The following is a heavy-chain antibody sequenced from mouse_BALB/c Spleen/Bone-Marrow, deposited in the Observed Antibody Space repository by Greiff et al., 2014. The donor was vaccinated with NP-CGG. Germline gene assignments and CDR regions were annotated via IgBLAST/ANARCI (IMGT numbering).Heavy chain of an antibody. Sequence: VQLQQSGPELVKPGASVKISCKASGYTFNDYYINGVKQKPGQGLEWIGWIYPGSGTTKYNENFKGKATLTVDTSSSTAYIQLSSLTSEDTAVYFCARDYGYVDAMNYWGQGTSVTVSS. J-gene: IGHJ4*01. V-gene: IGHV1-84*02. D-gene: IGHD1-2*01. CDR1: GYTFNDYY. CDR3: ARDYGYVDAMNY. CDR2: IYPGSGTT.